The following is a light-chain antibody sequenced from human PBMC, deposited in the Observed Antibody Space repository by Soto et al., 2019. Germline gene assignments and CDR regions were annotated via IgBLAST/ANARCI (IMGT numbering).Light chain of an antibody. Sequence: QSALTQPASVSGSPGQSITISCTGTSSDVGSYNLVSWYQQNPGKAPKLMIYEGTKRPSGVSDRFSGSKSGNTASMTISGFSAEDLADYYCCPYTHDTRSTTVVFGGGTKVTVL. CDR3: CPYTHDTRSTTVV. CDR2: EGT. V-gene: IGLV2-23*01. CDR1: SSDVGSYNL. J-gene: IGLJ2*01.